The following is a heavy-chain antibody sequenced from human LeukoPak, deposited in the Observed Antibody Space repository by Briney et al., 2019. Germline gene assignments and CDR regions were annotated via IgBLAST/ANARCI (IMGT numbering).Heavy chain of an antibody. J-gene: IGHJ5*02. V-gene: IGHV3-21*04. CDR3: ATDGAGFDT. CDR2: ISSCSSYI. CDR1: GFTFSSYS. Sequence: PGGSLRLSCAASGFTFSSYSMNWVRQALGKGLEWVSSISSCSSYIYYADSVKGRFTISRDNAKKSLYLEMNNLRAEDTAVYYCATDGAGFDTWGQGVLVTVSS.